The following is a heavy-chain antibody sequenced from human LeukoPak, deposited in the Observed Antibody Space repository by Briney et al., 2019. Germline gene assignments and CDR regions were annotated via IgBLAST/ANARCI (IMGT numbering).Heavy chain of an antibody. D-gene: IGHD6-13*01. J-gene: IGHJ6*02. CDR2: ISYDGSNK. Sequence: GGSLRLSCAASGFTFSSYAMHWVRQAPGKGLEWVAVISYDGSNKYYVDSVKGRFTISRDNSKNTLYLQMNSLRAEDTAVYYCARGWYSSSWYPLPYYYGMDVWGQGTTVTVSS. CDR3: ARGWYSSSWYPLPYYYGMDV. V-gene: IGHV3-30-3*01. CDR1: GFTFSSYA.